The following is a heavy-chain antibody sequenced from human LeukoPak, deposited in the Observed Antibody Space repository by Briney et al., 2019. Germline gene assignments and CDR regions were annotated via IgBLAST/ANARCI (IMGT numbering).Heavy chain of an antibody. Sequence: SDTLSLTCTVSGGSLSRYYWIWIRQPAGKGLEWMGRISTSGSTNYNPSLKSRVTMSVDTPKNQFSLKLSSVTAEDTAVYYCARGLKVTPFVYWGEGTLLTVSS. V-gene: IGHV4-4*07. CDR2: ISTSGST. D-gene: IGHD2-21*02. J-gene: IGHJ4*02. CDR1: GGSLSRYY. CDR3: ARGLKVTPFVY.